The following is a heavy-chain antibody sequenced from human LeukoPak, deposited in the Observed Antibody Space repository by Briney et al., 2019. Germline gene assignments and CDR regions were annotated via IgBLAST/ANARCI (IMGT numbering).Heavy chain of an antibody. J-gene: IGHJ5*02. Sequence: SVKVSCKASGGTFSSYTISWVRQAPGQGLEWMGRIIPILGIANYAQKFQGRVTITADKSTSTAYMELSSLRSEDTAVYYSARAPGIAAAGTSLGQGSLDPWGQGTLVTVSS. D-gene: IGHD6-13*01. CDR3: ARAPGIAAAGTSLGQGSLDP. CDR2: IIPILGIA. V-gene: IGHV1-69*02. CDR1: GGTFSSYT.